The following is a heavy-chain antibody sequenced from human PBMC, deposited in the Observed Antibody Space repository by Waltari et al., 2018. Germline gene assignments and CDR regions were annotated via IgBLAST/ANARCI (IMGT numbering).Heavy chain of an antibody. D-gene: IGHD1-26*01. CDR3: AKDDFSQWELHTN. CDR1: GFTFSSYT. CDR2: ISGSGGST. V-gene: IGHV3-23*01. J-gene: IGHJ4*02. Sequence: EVQLLESGGGLVQPGGYLRLSCAASGFTFSSYTMSWVRRAPGTGLVCVSAISGSGGSTYYADSVKGRFTLSRDNSKNTLYLQMNSLRADDTAVYYCAKDDFSQWELHTNWGQGTLVTVSS.